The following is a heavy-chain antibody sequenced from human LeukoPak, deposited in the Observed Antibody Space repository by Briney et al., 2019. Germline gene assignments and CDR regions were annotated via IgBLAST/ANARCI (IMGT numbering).Heavy chain of an antibody. V-gene: IGHV4-34*01. D-gene: IGHD2-2*01. Sequence: PSETLSLTCAVYGGSFSGYYWSWIRQPPGKGLEWIGEINHSGSTNHNPSLKSRVTISVDTSKNQFSLELSSVTAADTAVYYCARGFSRDWFDPWGQGTLVTVSS. CDR3: ARGFSRDWFDP. J-gene: IGHJ5*02. CDR1: GGSFSGYY. CDR2: INHSGST.